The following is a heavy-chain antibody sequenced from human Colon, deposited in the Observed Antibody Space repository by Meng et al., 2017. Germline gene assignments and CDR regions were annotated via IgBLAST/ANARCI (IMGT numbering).Heavy chain of an antibody. D-gene: IGHD6-19*01. J-gene: IGHJ5*02. CDR2: IGHSGIT. CDR3: VRSSGWVRTGFDP. Sequence: QPQLQESGPGLVKPSEALSLPCSFSGGSISTSGYCWGWIRQPPGQGLEWIGSIGHSGITYYTPSLKSRVTVSIDTSKSQFSLKLTSVTAADTAVYYCVRSSGWVRTGFDPWGQGTLVTVSS. CDR1: GGSISTSGYC. V-gene: IGHV4-39*01.